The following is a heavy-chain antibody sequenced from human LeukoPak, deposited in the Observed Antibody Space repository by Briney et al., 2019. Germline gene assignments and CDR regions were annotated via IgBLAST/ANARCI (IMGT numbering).Heavy chain of an antibody. CDR2: IYYSGST. J-gene: IGHJ6*02. CDR1: GGSISSGGYY. V-gene: IGHV4-31*03. CDR3: ARGLTMVRGAVVYYYGMDV. D-gene: IGHD3-10*01. Sequence: SQTLSLTCTVSGGSISSGGYYWSWIRQHPGKGLEWIGYIYYSGSTYYNPSLKSRVTISVDTSKNQFSLKLSSVTAADTAMYYCARGLTMVRGAVVYYYGMDVWGQGTTATVSS.